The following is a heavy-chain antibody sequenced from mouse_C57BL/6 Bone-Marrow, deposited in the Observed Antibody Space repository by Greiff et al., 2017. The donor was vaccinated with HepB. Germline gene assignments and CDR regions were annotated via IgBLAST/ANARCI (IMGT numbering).Heavy chain of an antibody. CDR1: GYTFTSYW. D-gene: IGHD3-2*02. V-gene: IGHV1-64*01. CDR2: IHPNSGST. Sequence: QVQLQQPGAELVKPGASVKLSCKASGYTFTSYWMHWVKQRPGQGLEWIGMIHPNSGSTNYNEKFKSKATLTVDKSSSTAYMQLSSLTSEDSAVYYCARRGSSGYGDYWGQGTTLTVSS. CDR3: ARRGSSGYGDY. J-gene: IGHJ2*01.